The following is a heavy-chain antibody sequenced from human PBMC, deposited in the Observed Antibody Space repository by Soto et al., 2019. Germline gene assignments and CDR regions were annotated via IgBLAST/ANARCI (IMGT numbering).Heavy chain of an antibody. CDR3: ATDEAPSDRGLSGYDY. J-gene: IGHJ4*02. D-gene: IGHD5-12*01. CDR1: GFTFSDYA. CDR2: IWYDERKK. Sequence: QVQLVESGGGVVQPGRSLRLSFAASGFTFSDYAMHWVRQAPGKGLEWVAVIWYDERKKYYADSVQGRFIITRDKTQNTPYLQMNSLRAEDTAVYYCATDEAPSDRGLSGYDYWGQGTLVTVSS. V-gene: IGHV3-33*01.